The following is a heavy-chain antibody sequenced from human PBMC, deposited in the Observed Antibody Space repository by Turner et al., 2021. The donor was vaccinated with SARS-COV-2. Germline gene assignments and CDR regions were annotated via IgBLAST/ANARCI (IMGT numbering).Heavy chain of an antibody. V-gene: IGHV3-33*01. CDR3: ARARYGSGSFLGYYMDV. CDR2: IWYDGSNK. D-gene: IGHD3-10*01. J-gene: IGHJ6*03. CDR1: GFPFSSYG. Sequence: QVQLVESGGGVVQPGRSLRLSCAASGFPFSSYGMHWVRQAPGKGLEWVVVIWYDGSNKYYADSVKGRFTISRDNSKNTLYLQMSSLRAEDTAVYYCARARYGSGSFLGYYMDVWGKGTTVTVSS.